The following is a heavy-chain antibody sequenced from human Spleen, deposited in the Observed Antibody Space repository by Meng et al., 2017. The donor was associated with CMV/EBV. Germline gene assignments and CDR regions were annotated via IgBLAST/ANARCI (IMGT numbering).Heavy chain of an antibody. CDR3: AREMYYYGSGSYYNL. V-gene: IGHV4-39*07. J-gene: IGHJ5*02. D-gene: IGHD3-10*01. CDR2: IYYTGST. Sequence: SRHWMSWVRQAPGKGLEWIGTIYYTGSTLYNPSLESRVTMSVDTSKNQFSLKLTSMTAADTAIYYCAREMYYYGSGSYYNLWGQGTLVTVSS. CDR1: SRHW.